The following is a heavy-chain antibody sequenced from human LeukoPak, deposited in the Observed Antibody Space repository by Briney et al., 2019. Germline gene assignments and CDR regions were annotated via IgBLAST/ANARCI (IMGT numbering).Heavy chain of an antibody. CDR2: IYYSGST. J-gene: IGHJ4*02. V-gene: IGHV4-31*03. Sequence: NPSETLSLTCTVSGGSISSGGYYWSWIRQHPGKGLEWIGYIYYSGSTYYNPSLKSRVTISVDTSKNQFSLKLGSVTAADTAVYYCARTNWNYKDYWGQGTLVTVSS. CDR1: GGSISSGGYY. CDR3: ARTNWNYKDY. D-gene: IGHD1-7*01.